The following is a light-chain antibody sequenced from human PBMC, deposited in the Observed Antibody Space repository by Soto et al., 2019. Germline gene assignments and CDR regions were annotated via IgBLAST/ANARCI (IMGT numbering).Light chain of an antibody. V-gene: IGLV1-44*01. CDR2: GKT. Sequence: QAVLTQPPSASGSPGQRVTISCSGSSSNIGGETVNWYQQVPGTAPKLLIYGKTQRPSGVPDRFAGSKSGTSVSLAIRGLQSEDEADYYCAAWDDSLNGWVFGGGTKLTVL. CDR1: SSNIGGET. CDR3: AAWDDSLNGWV. J-gene: IGLJ3*02.